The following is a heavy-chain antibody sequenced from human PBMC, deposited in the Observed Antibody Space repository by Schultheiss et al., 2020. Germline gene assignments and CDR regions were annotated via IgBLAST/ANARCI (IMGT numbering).Heavy chain of an antibody. V-gene: IGHV3-33*03. D-gene: IGHD6-13*01. CDR1: GFTFSNYG. CDR2: IWYDGSNK. CDR3: AKVSSSNWHYYYPMDV. Sequence: GGSLRLSCAASGFTFSNYGMHWVRQAPGKGLEWVAVIWYDGSNKYYSDSVKGRFTISRDNAKNSLYLQMNSLRVEDTALYFCAKVSSSNWHYYYPMDVWGQGTTVTVSS. J-gene: IGHJ6*02.